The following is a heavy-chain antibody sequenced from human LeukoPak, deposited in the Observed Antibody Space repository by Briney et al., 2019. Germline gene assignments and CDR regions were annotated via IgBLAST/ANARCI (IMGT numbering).Heavy chain of an antibody. J-gene: IGHJ6*03. D-gene: IGHD3-10*01. CDR1: GYSISSGYY. Sequence: SETLSLTCTVSGYSISSGYYWGWIRQPPGKGLEWIGSIYHSGSTYYNPSLKSRVTISVDTSKNQFSLKLSSVTAADTAVYYCAKDFARGVIIRIYYYYMDVWGKGTTVTISS. V-gene: IGHV4-38-2*02. CDR2: IYHSGST. CDR3: AKDFARGVIIRIYYYYMDV.